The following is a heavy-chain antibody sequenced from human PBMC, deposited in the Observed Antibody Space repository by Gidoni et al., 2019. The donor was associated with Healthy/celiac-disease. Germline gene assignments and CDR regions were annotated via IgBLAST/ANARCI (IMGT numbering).Heavy chain of an antibody. CDR2: IGTAGDT. J-gene: IGHJ3*02. CDR1: GFPFRSYD. V-gene: IGHV3-13*01. CDR3: AREDRCSSTSCTEGAFDI. Sequence: EVQLVESGGGLVQPGGSLRLSCAASGFPFRSYDMHWVRQATGKGLEWVSAIGTAGDTDYPGSVKGRFTISRENAKNYLYLQMNSLRAGDTAVYYCAREDRCSSTSCTEGAFDIWGQGTMVTVSS. D-gene: IGHD2-2*01.